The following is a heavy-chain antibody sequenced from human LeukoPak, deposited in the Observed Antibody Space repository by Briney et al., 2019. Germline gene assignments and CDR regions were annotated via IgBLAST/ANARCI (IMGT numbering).Heavy chain of an antibody. Sequence: NSTETLSLTCTVSGGSISNFFWSWIRQPPGKGLEWIGYISYSGSTDYNPSLKSRVTISVDTSKNQFSLKLNSVTAADTAVYYCARERSMVRGVSWFDPWGQGTLVTVSS. CDR1: GGSISNFF. J-gene: IGHJ5*02. D-gene: IGHD3-10*01. CDR2: ISYSGST. CDR3: ARERSMVRGVSWFDP. V-gene: IGHV4-59*01.